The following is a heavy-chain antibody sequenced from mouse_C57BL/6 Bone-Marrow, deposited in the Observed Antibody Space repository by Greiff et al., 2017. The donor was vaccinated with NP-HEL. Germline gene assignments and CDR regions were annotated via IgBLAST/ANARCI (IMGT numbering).Heavy chain of an antibody. CDR3: ARHAGLAWFAY. Sequence: EVMLVESGGGLVQPGESLKLSCESNEYEFPSHDMSWVRTTPEKRLELVAAINSDGGSTYYPDTMENRFIISRDNTKKTLYLKMSSLRSEDTALYYCARHAGLAWFAYWGQGTLVTVSA. CDR1: EYEFPSHD. D-gene: IGHD3-1*01. CDR2: INSDGGST. V-gene: IGHV5-2*01. J-gene: IGHJ3*01.